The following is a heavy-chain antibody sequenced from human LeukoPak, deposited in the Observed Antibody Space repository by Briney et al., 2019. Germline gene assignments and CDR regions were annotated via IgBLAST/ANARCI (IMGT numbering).Heavy chain of an antibody. J-gene: IGHJ3*02. CDR3: TRHKRWLQSPDAFDI. D-gene: IGHD5-24*01. CDR2: TYYSGST. CDR1: GGPIRDFY. V-gene: IGHV4-59*08. Sequence: SETLSLTCTVSGGPIRDFYWSWIRQAPRKGLEWIGYTYYSGSTSYNPSLKPRVAISVDTSRSQFSLELSSVTAADTAIYYCTRHKRWLQSPDAFDIWGQGTMVTVSS.